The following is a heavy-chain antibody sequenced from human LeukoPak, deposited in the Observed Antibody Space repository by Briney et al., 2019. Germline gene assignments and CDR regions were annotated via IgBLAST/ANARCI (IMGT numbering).Heavy chain of an antibody. D-gene: IGHD3-3*01. CDR2: ISSSGSTI. Sequence: GGSVRLSCAASGFTFSSYEMNWVRQAPGKGLEWVSYISSSGSTIYYADSVKGRFTISRDNAKNSLYLQMNSLRAEDTAVYYCARDAKYYDFWSGYSTGGDGFDYWGQGTLVTVSS. CDR3: ARDAKYYDFWSGYSTGGDGFDY. J-gene: IGHJ4*02. V-gene: IGHV3-48*03. CDR1: GFTFSSYE.